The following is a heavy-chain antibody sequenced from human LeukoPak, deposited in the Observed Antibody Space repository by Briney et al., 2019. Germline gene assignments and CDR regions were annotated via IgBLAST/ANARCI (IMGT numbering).Heavy chain of an antibody. CDR1: GFTFSSYA. V-gene: IGHV3-23*01. Sequence: PGGSLRLSCAASGFTFSSYAMSWVRQAPGKGLEWVSAISGSGGSTYYADSVQGRFTISRDNSKNTLYLQMNSLRAEDTAVYYCAKDLGGGLRWDMFDYWGQGTLVTVSS. CDR2: ISGSGGST. CDR3: AKDLGGGLRWDMFDY. J-gene: IGHJ4*02. D-gene: IGHD4-23*01.